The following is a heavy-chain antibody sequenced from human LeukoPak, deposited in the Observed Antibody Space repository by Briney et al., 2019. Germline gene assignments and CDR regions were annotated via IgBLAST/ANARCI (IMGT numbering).Heavy chain of an antibody. J-gene: IGHJ6*04. V-gene: IGHV5-51*01. D-gene: IGHD6-19*01. CDR1: GYSFTSYW. CDR2: IYPGDSDT. Sequence: GESLKISCKGSGYSFTSYWIGWVRQMPGKGLEWMGIIYPGDSDTRYSPSFQGQVTISADKSISTAYLQWSSLKAPDTAMYYCARHGGSGWYSNYYYGMDVWGKGTTVTVSS. CDR3: ARHGGSGWYSNYYYGMDV.